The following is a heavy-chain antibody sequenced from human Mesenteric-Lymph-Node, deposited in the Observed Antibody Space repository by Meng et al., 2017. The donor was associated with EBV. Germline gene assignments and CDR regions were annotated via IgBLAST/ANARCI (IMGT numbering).Heavy chain of an antibody. J-gene: IGHJ2*01. D-gene: IGHD3-16*01. CDR3: GRVGGGRRLGFDL. V-gene: IGHV4-59*01. CDR1: GGSISNYY. Sequence: QGQLRGSGPAPGKPSATLCPTFTVCGGSISNYYWSWIRRPPGKGLEWLGHIFSSGSTNYNPSLKSRVTISNDRSKNQFSLKLTSVTAADTAVYYCGRVGGGRRLGFDLWGRGTLVTVSS. CDR2: IFSSGST.